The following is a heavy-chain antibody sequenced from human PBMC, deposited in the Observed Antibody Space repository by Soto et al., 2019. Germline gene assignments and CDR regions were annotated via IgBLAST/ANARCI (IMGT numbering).Heavy chain of an antibody. CDR1: GFTFSSYA. J-gene: IGHJ4*02. D-gene: IGHD2-15*01. CDR3: ARDPADIVVLLAATLGSWCLLDY. V-gene: IGHV3-30-3*01. CDR2: ISYDGSNK. Sequence: QVQLVESGGGVVQPGRSLRLSCAASGFTFSSYAMHWVRQAPGKGLEWVAVISYDGSNKYYADSVKGRFTISRDNSKNTQYLQLNILIAEDPAVYYCARDPADIVVLLAATLGSWCLLDYWGQGTLVTVSS.